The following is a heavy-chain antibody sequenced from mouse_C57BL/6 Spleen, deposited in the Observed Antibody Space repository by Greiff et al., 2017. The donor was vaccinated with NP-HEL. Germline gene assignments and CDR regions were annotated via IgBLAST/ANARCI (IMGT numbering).Heavy chain of an antibody. V-gene: IGHV5-17*01. CDR3: ARSDGNYFDY. D-gene: IGHD2-1*01. CDR1: GFTFSDYG. J-gene: IGHJ2*01. Sequence: EVKLVESGGGLVKPGGSLKLSCAASGFTFSDYGMHWVRQAPEKGLEWVAYISSGSSTIYSADTVKGRFTISRDNAKNTLFLQMTSRRSEDTAMYYCARSDGNYFDYWGQGTTLTVSS. CDR2: ISSGSSTI.